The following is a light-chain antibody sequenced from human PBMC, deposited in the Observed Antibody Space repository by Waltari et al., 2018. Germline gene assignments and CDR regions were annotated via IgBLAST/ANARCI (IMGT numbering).Light chain of an antibody. CDR1: QSVLYSSNNKNY. CDR2: WAS. Sequence: DIVMTQSPDSLAVSLGERATINCKSSQSVLYSSNNKNYLAWHQQKPGQPPKLLIYWASTRESGVTDRFSGSGSGTDFTLRISTLEAEDVAVYYCQQYYSTLWTFGQGNKVEIK. V-gene: IGKV4-1*01. J-gene: IGKJ1*01. CDR3: QQYYSTLWT.